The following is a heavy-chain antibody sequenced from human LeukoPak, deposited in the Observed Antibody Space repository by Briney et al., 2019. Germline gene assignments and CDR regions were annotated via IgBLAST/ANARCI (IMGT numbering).Heavy chain of an antibody. CDR3: ARDFDYGDYVRGFNWFDP. D-gene: IGHD4-17*01. V-gene: IGHV1-46*01. J-gene: IGHJ5*02. CDR2: INPSGGST. CDR1: GYTFTSYY. Sequence: ASVKVSCKASGYTFTSYYMHWVRQAPGQGLEWMGIINPSGGSTSYAQKFQGRVTMTRDTSTSTVYMELSRLRSDDTAVYYCARDFDYGDYVRGFNWFDPWGQGTLVTVSS.